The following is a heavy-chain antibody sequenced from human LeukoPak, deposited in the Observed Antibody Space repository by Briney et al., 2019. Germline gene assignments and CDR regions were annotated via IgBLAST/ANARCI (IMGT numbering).Heavy chain of an antibody. V-gene: IGHV3-23*01. D-gene: IGHD5-24*01. CDR3: AKGGPQFFDY. CDR2: ISGSGGST. Sequence: GGSLRLSCAASRFTFSSSAMSWVRRAPGKGLEWVSTISGSGGSTYSTDSVKGRFTISRDNSKSTLYLQMNSLRVEDTAIYYCAKGGPQFFDYWGQGTLVTVSS. CDR1: RFTFSSSA. J-gene: IGHJ4*02.